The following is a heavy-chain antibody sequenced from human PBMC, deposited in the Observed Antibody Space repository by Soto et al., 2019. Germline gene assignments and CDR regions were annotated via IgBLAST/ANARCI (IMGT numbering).Heavy chain of an antibody. Sequence: QVQLVQSGAEVKKPGSSVKVSCKASGGTFSSYAISWVRQAPGPGLEWMGGIIPIFGTANYAQKFQGRVTITADKSTSTAYMELSSLRSEDTAVYYCASDYYDSSGYYGGMDVWGQGTTVTVSS. CDR3: ASDYYDSSGYYGGMDV. CDR1: GGTFSSYA. D-gene: IGHD3-22*01. V-gene: IGHV1-69*06. J-gene: IGHJ6*02. CDR2: IIPIFGTA.